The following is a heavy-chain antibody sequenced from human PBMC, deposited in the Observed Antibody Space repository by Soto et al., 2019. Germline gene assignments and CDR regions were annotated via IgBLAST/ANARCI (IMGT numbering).Heavy chain of an antibody. J-gene: IGHJ4*02. CDR3: ARETLRYCSGGSCYHYDY. V-gene: IGHV3-33*01. Sequence: ESGGGVVQPGRSLRLSCAASGFTFSSYGMHWVRQAPGKGLEWVAVIWYDGSNKYYADSVKGRFTISRDNSKNTLYLQMNSLRAEDTAVYYCARETLRYCSGGSCYHYDYWGQGTLVTVSS. CDR1: GFTFSSYG. CDR2: IWYDGSNK. D-gene: IGHD2-15*01.